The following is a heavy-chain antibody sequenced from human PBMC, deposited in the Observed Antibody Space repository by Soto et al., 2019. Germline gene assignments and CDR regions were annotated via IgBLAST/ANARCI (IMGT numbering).Heavy chain of an antibody. CDR3: ARGWGGYFQH. J-gene: IGHJ1*01. D-gene: IGHD7-27*01. Sequence: QVQLQESGPGLVKPSETLSLTCTVSDGSISSYYWSWIRQPPGKGLEWIGYIYYSGSTNYNPSLKSRLTISVDTSKTQFSLKLSSVTAADTAVYYCARGWGGYFQHWGQGTLVTVSS. CDR2: IYYSGST. CDR1: DGSISSYY. V-gene: IGHV4-59*01.